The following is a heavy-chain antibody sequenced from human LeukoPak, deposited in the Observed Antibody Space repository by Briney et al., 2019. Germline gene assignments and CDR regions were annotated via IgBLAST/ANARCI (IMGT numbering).Heavy chain of an antibody. J-gene: IGHJ4*02. CDR3: ARRNGQDIVATFRRRYYFDY. CDR2: FNHSGST. Sequence: SETLSLTCAVYGGSFSGYYWSWIRQPPGKGLEWIGEFNHSGSTNYNPSLKSRVTISINTSKNQFSLKLSSVTAADTAVYYCARRNGQDIVATFRRRYYFDYWGQGTLVTVSS. CDR1: GGSFSGYY. D-gene: IGHD5-12*01. V-gene: IGHV4-34*01.